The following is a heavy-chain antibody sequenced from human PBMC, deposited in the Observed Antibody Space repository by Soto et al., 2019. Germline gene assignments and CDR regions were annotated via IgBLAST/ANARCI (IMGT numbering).Heavy chain of an antibody. V-gene: IGHV4-59*01. CDR2: IYYSGST. D-gene: IGHD3-22*01. Sequence: SETLSLTCTVSGGSISSYYWSWIRQPPGKGLEWIGYIYYSGSTNYNPSLKSRVTISVDTSKNQFSLKLSSVTAADTAVYYCARGLGSGYYYGWGQGTMVTVSS. CDR3: ARGLGSGYYYG. J-gene: IGHJ3*01. CDR1: GGSISSYY.